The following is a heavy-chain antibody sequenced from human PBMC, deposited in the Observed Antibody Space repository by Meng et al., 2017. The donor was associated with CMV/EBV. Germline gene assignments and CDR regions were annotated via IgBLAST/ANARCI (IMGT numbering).Heavy chain of an antibody. V-gene: IGHV3-11*01. CDR1: GFIFSDYY. Sequence: GESLKISCAASGFIFSDYYMSWIRQAPGKGLEWVSYITSSGRTKYYADSVKGRFTISRDNAKNSLYLQMNSLRAEDTALYYCARDLPSDPSLDHIGLDYWGQGTLVTVSS. CDR2: ITSSGRTK. CDR3: ARDLPSDPSLDHIGLDY. D-gene: IGHD1-1*01. J-gene: IGHJ4*02.